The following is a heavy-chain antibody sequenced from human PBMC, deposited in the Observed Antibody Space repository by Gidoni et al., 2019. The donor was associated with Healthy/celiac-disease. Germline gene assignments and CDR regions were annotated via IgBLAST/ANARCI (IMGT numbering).Heavy chain of an antibody. V-gene: IGHV3-9*01. J-gene: IGHJ4*02. CDR1: ESTFDDYA. CDR2: ISWNSGSI. D-gene: IGHD6-13*01. CDR3: AKARGRTAAGNFDY. Sequence: ELHLVESGGGLLQPGWSCGLSCAASESTFDDYAMHWVRQPPGKCLEWVSGISWNSGSIGYADSVKGRFTISRDNAKNSLYLQMNSLRAEDTALYYCAKARGRTAAGNFDYWGQGTLVTVSS.